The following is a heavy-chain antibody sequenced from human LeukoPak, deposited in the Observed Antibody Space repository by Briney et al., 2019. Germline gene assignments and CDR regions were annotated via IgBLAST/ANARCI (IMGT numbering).Heavy chain of an antibody. CDR1: GGSISSYY. V-gene: IGHV4-59*01. D-gene: IGHD3-10*01. CDR2: IYYSGST. Sequence: SETLSLTCTVSGGSISSYYWSWIRQPPGKGLEWIGYIYYSGSTNYNPSPKSRVTISVDTSKNQFSLKLSSVTAADTAVYYCARADYYGSGSSNDYWGQGTLATVS. J-gene: IGHJ4*02. CDR3: ARADYYGSGSSNDY.